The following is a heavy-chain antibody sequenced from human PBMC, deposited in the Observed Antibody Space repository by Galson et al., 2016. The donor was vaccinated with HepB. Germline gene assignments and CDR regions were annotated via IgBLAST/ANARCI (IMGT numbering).Heavy chain of an antibody. Sequence: LRLSCAASGFTFSGYGMHWVRQAPGKGLEWVAADSMDGRRKFYADSVKGRFTISRDNSNNMLFLQMSSLRVDDTAVYYCAKRHEYCPPVGCSVDSWGQGTLVSVSS. J-gene: IGHJ4*02. D-gene: IGHD2/OR15-2a*01. CDR1: GFTFSGYG. V-gene: IGHV3-30*18. CDR3: AKRHEYCPPVGCSVDS. CDR2: DSMDGRRK.